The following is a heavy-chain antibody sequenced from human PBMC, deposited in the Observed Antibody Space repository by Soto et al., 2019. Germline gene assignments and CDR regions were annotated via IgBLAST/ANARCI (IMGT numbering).Heavy chain of an antibody. V-gene: IGHV5-51*01. CDR1: GYSFTSYW. J-gene: IGHJ6*02. CDR2: IYPGDSDT. CDR3: ARVGGYDSHYYYGMDV. Sequence: GESLKISCKGSGYSFTSYWIGWVRQMPGKGLEWMGIIYPGDSDTRSSPSFQGQVTISADKSISTAYLQWSSLKASDTAMYYCARVGGYDSHYYYGMDVWGQGTTVTVSS. D-gene: IGHD5-12*01.